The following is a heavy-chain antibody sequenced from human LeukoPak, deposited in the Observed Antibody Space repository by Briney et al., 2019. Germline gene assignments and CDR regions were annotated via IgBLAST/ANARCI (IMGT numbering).Heavy chain of an antibody. J-gene: IGHJ4*02. CDR2: MNPNSGNT. CDR1: GYTFTSYD. V-gene: IGHV1-8*01. D-gene: IGHD2-15*01. Sequence: GASVKVSCKASGYTFTSYDINWVRQATGQGLEWMGWMNPNSGNTGYAQKFQGRVTMTRNTSISTAYMELSSLRSEDTAVYYCARVEGYCSGGSCYRRPPGDYGGQGTLVTVSS. CDR3: ARVEGYCSGGSCYRRPPGDY.